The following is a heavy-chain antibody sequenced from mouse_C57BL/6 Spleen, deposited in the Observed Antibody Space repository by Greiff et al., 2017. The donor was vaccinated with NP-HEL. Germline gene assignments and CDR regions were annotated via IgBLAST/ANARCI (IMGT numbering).Heavy chain of an antibody. CDR3: ARAGFDY. CDR1: GSPFPGSW. Sequence: VQLQQSGAELVMPGPPLNLSGKVPGSPFPGSWMPWVKQRPGQGLEWIGEIDPFDSYTNYNQKFKGKSTLTVDKSPSTAYMQLSSLTSEDSAVYYCARAGFDYWGQGTTLTVSS. CDR2: IDPFDSYT. J-gene: IGHJ2*01. V-gene: IGHV1-69*01.